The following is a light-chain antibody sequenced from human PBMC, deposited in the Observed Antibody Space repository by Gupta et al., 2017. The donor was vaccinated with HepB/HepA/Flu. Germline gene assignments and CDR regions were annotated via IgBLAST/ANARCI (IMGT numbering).Light chain of an antibody. CDR1: QSVDSKY. Sequence: IVLTQSPGTLSLSPGERATLSCRASQSVDSKYLAWYQQKPGQAPRLLIYATSNRLTGVPHRVRGSGSGADFTLTISRLEAADFAVYYCQHGGDSPPGMTFGPGTRVD. J-gene: IGKJ3*01. CDR3: QHGGDSPPGMT. CDR2: ATS. V-gene: IGKV3-20*01.